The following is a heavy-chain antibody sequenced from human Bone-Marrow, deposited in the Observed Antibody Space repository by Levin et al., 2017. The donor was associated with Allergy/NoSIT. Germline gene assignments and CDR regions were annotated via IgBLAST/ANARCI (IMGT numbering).Heavy chain of an antibody. CDR3: TRNLGHYRLDS. CDR1: GFMFSSDW. V-gene: IGHV3-7*01. Sequence: PGESLKISCAASGFMFSSDWMTWVRLAPGNGLEWVATINKEGGDIAYVDSVKGRFTISRDNAKNSLYLQMTTLRVEDTAIYYCTRNLGHYRLDSWGQGTLVTVSS. J-gene: IGHJ4*02. CDR2: INKEGGDI. D-gene: IGHD1-26*01.